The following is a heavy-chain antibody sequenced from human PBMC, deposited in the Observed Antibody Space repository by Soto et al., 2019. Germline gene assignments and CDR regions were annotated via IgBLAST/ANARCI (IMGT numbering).Heavy chain of an antibody. CDR3: GTTPPLYVRNWSDY. V-gene: IGHV1-2*02. Sequence: ASVKVSCKTSGYTFIGYYMHWVRQAPGQGLEWMGWMNPRSGDTNYAQKFQGRVTMTRDASFTTAYMELRRLRSDDTAVYYCGTTPPLYVRNWSDYWGQGALVTVSS. CDR2: MNPRSGDT. J-gene: IGHJ5*01. CDR1: GYTFIGYY. D-gene: IGHD2-8*01.